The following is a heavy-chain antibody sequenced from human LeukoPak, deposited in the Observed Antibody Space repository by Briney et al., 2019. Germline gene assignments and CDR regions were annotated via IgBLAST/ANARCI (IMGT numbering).Heavy chain of an antibody. CDR2: FDPEDGET. Sequence: ASVKVSCKVSGYTLTELSMHWVRQAPGKGLGWMGGFDPEDGETIYAQKFQGRVTMTEDTSTDTAYMELSSLRSEDTAVYYCATWSSRIVGATGLDYWGQGTLVTVSS. V-gene: IGHV1-24*01. CDR3: ATWSSRIVGATGLDY. CDR1: GYTLTELS. J-gene: IGHJ4*02. D-gene: IGHD1-26*01.